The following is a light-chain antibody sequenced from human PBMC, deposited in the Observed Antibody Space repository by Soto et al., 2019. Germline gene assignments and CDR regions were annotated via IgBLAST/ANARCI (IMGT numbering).Light chain of an antibody. J-gene: IGLJ1*01. CDR3: QSYDSSLSVYV. CDR2: ANI. Sequence: QSVLTQSPSVSGAPGQRVTISCTGSSSDIGAGYDVHWYQQLPGTAPRLLIYANINRPSGVPDRFSGSKSGTSASLAITGLQADDEADYYCQSYDSSLSVYVFGTGTKLTVL. CDR1: SSDIGAGYD. V-gene: IGLV1-40*01.